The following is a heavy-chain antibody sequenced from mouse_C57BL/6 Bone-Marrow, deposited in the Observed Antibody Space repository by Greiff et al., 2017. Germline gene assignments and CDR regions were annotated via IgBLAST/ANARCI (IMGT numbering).Heavy chain of an antibody. Sequence: VQLQQSGAELAKPGASVKLSCKASGYTFTSYWMHWVKQRPIQGLEWIGNIDPSDSETHYNQKFKDKATLTVDKSSSTAYMQLSSLTSEDSAVYYCARSLLLPLDYWGQGTTLTVSS. V-gene: IGHV1-52*01. CDR3: ARSLLLPLDY. CDR2: IDPSDSET. D-gene: IGHD1-1*01. CDR1: GYTFTSYW. J-gene: IGHJ2*01.